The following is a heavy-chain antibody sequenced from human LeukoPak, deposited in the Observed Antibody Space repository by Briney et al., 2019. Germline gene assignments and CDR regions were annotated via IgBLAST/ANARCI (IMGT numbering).Heavy chain of an antibody. J-gene: IGHJ4*02. D-gene: IGHD3-16*01. V-gene: IGHV4-61*01. Sequence: PSETLSLTCTVSGGSVSSGSYYWSWIRQPPGKELEWIGYIYYSGTTNYNPSLNSRVTISVDTSKNQFSLKLSSVTATDTAVYFCARRAINSVMFDYWGQGTLVTVSS. CDR2: IYYSGTT. CDR3: ARRAINSVMFDY. CDR1: GGSVSSGSYY.